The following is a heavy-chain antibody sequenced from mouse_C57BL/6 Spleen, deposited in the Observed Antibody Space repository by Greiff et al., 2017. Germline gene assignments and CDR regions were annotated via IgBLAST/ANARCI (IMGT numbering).Heavy chain of an antibody. J-gene: IGHJ3*01. CDR2: IDPENGDT. CDR1: GFNIKDDY. CDR3: TTDDYGGRFAY. D-gene: IGHD2-4*01. V-gene: IGHV14-4*01. Sequence: VQLQQSGAELVRPGASVKLSCTASGFNIKDDYMHWVKQRPEQGLEWIGWIDPENGDTEYASKFQGKATITADTSSNTAYLQLSSLTSEDTAVYYCTTDDYGGRFAYWGQGTLVTVSA.